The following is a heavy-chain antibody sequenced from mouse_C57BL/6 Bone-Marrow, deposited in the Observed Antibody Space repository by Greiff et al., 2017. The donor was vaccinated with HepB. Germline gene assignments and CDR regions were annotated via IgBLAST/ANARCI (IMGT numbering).Heavy chain of an antibody. Sequence: VKLQQPGAELVKPGASVKLSCKASGYTFTSYWMHWVKQRPGRGLEWIGRIDPNSGGTKYNEKFKSKATLTVDKPSSTAYMQLSSLTSEDSAVYYCARKDSNYLYFDYWGQGTTLTVSS. V-gene: IGHV1-72*01. CDR3: ARKDSNYLYFDY. CDR2: IDPNSGGT. CDR1: GYTFTSYW. D-gene: IGHD2-5*01. J-gene: IGHJ2*01.